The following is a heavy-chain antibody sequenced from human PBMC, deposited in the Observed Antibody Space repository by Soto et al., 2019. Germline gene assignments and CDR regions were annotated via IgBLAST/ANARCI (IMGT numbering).Heavy chain of an antibody. CDR1: GGSISSSNW. CDR2: IYHSGST. D-gene: IGHD3-10*01. J-gene: IGHJ5*02. Sequence: SETLSLTCAVSGGSISSSNWWSWVRQPPGKGLEWIGEIYHSGSTNYNPSLKSRATISVDKSKNQFSLKLSSVTAADTAMYYCASRYGSGSQMIDPWGQGILVT. CDR3: ASRYGSGSQMIDP. V-gene: IGHV4-4*02.